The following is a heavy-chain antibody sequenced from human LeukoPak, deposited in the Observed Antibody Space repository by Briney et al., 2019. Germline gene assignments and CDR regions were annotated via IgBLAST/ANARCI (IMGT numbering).Heavy chain of an antibody. Sequence: GGSLRLSCEASGFSFSSYWMNWVRQTPGKGLEWVSYISSSGSTIYYADSVKGRFTISRDNAKNSLYLQMNSLRAEDTAVYYCAELGITMIGGVWGKGTTVTISS. D-gene: IGHD3-10*02. CDR1: GFSFSSYW. V-gene: IGHV3-48*03. CDR2: ISSSGSTI. J-gene: IGHJ6*04. CDR3: AELGITMIGGV.